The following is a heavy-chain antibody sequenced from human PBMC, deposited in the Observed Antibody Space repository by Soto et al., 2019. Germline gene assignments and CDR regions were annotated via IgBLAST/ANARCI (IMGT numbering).Heavy chain of an antibody. CDR3: ARIFGVVIIPYYYFDY. V-gene: IGHV3-7*01. Sequence: EVQLVESGGGLVQPGGSLRLSCAASGFTFSSYWMSWVRQAPGKGLEWVANIKQDGSEKYYVDSVKGRFTISRDNAKNSLFLQMNSLRAEDTAVYYCARIFGVVIIPYYYFDYWGQGILVTVSS. J-gene: IGHJ4*02. CDR2: IKQDGSEK. CDR1: GFTFSSYW. D-gene: IGHD3-3*01.